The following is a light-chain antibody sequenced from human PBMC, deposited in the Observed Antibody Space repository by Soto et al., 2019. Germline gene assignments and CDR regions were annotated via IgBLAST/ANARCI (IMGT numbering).Light chain of an antibody. Sequence: ANQMTPSPASLSASVGDITTSSGRASRDIGSDLSWYQQKPGKAPKLLIYAASTLQSGVPSRFSGSGSGTDFTLTISCLQSEDFATYYCQQYYSYPRTFGQGTKVDIK. V-gene: IGKV1-8*01. CDR2: AAS. CDR1: RDIGSD. J-gene: IGKJ1*01. CDR3: QQYYSYPRT.